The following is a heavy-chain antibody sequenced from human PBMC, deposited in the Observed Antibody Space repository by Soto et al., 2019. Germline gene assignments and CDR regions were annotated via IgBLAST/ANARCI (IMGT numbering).Heavy chain of an antibody. Sequence: EVQLLESGGGLVQPGGSLRLSCAASGFNFSSCAMSWVRQAPGEGLEWVSTISGGGGDTYYADSVKGRFTISRSNSKNTLFLQMNSLRAEDTDVYYCADRMGTSRHNPFTSWGQGPLVNVSS. CDR2: ISGGGGDT. V-gene: IGHV3-23*01. CDR3: ADRMGTSRHNPFTS. CDR1: GFNFSSCA. D-gene: IGHD2-15*01. J-gene: IGHJ5*02.